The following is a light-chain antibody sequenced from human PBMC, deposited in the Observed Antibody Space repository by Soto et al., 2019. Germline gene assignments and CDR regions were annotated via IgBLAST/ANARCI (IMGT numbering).Light chain of an antibody. V-gene: IGKV1-17*01. CDR2: AAS. CDR3: LQHNSYPYI. Sequence: DIQMTQSPSSLSASVGDRVTITCRASQDIGNDLGWYQQKLGKAPKSLINAASNLQSGVPARFSGNGSGTEFTLTISSLQPEDFGSYYCLQHNSYPYIFGQGTKLEIK. CDR1: QDIGND. J-gene: IGKJ2*01.